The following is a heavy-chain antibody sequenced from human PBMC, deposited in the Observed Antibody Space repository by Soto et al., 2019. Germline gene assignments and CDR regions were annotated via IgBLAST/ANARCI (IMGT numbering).Heavy chain of an antibody. Sequence: EVQLLESGGGLVQPGGSLRLSCAASGFTFSSYAMSWVRQAPGKGLEWVSASSGSGGSTYYADSVKGRFTISRDNSKNMLYLQMNSLRAEDTAVYYCAKFQDSSGYYLLTLDYWCQGTLVTVSS. D-gene: IGHD3-22*01. CDR3: AKFQDSSGYYLLTLDY. J-gene: IGHJ4*02. CDR1: GFTFSSYA. V-gene: IGHV3-23*01. CDR2: SSGSGGST.